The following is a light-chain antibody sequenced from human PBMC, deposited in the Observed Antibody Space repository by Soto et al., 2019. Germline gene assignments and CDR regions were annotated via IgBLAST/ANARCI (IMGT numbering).Light chain of an antibody. CDR1: QGISSA. V-gene: IGKV1-13*02. J-gene: IGKJ4*01. CDR3: QQYADLRS. Sequence: AIQLTQSPSSLSASVGDRVTITCRASQGISSALAWYQQKPGKAPKLLIYDASSLETGVPSRFSGSGSGTDLTFTISSLQPEDFATYYCQQYADLRSFGGGTKVDIK. CDR2: DAS.